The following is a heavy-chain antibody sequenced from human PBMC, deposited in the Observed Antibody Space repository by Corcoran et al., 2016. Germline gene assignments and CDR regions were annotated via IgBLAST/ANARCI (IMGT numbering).Heavy chain of an antibody. CDR2: IHPQGTT. V-gene: IGHV3-53*01. CDR1: GFVVSSNY. D-gene: IGHD3-3*01. Sequence: EVQLVESGGGLIQPGGSLRLSCAASGFVVSSNYMSWVRQAPGEGLEWVSFIHPQGTTIYTDSVQGRFTISRDNSKNTLFLQMNNLRDEDTAVYYCARWSGTYYGDGGHGTLVTVSS. J-gene: IGHJ4*01. CDR3: ARWSGTYYGD.